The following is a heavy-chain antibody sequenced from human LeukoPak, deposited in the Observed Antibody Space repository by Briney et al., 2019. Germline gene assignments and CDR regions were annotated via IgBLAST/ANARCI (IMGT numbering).Heavy chain of an antibody. CDR1: GFTFSSYW. V-gene: IGHV3-74*01. J-gene: IGHJ6*02. CDR3: AGDRKHCSGGSCYSSPF. Sequence: GGSLRLSCAASGFTFSSYWMHWVRQAPGKGLVWVSHINSDGSSTSYADSVKGRFTISRDNAKNTLYLQMNSLRAEDTAVYYCAGDRKHCSGGSCYSSPFWGQGTTVTVSS. D-gene: IGHD2-15*01. CDR2: INSDGSST.